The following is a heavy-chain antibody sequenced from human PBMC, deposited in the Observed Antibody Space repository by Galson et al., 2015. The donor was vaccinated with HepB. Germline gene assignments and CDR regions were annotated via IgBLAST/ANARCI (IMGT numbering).Heavy chain of an antibody. D-gene: IGHD5-12*01. CDR1: GFTFTSFS. CDR2: IGSSSSPI. J-gene: IGHJ4*02. Sequence: SLRLSCAASGFTFTSFSMSWVRQSPGKGLEWISFIGSSSSPIYYADSVKGRFTISRDNAKNSLFLQMNSLRAEDTAVYYCARGWLDNSFDWWGQGTLVAVSS. CDR3: ARGWLDNSFDW. V-gene: IGHV3-48*01.